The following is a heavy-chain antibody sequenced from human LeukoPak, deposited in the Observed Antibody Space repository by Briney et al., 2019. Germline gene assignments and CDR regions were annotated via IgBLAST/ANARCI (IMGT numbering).Heavy chain of an antibody. CDR2: ISAYNGNT. CDR1: GYTFTSYA. D-gene: IGHD3-22*01. V-gene: IGHV1-18*01. J-gene: IGHJ4*02. Sequence: ASVKVSCKASGYTFTSYAFSWVRQAPGQGLEWMGWISAYNGNTNYAQKLQGRVTMTTDTSTSTAYMELRSLRSDDTAVYYCARGENYYDSSGYGNSFDYWGQGTLVTVSS. CDR3: ARGENYYDSSGYGNSFDY.